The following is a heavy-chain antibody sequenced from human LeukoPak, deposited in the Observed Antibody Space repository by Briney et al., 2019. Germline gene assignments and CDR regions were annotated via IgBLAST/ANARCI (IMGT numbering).Heavy chain of an antibody. CDR2: IRNDGSDK. D-gene: IGHD3-10*01. Sequence: GGSLRLSCSVSGFTFRSYGMYWVRQGPDKGLEWVAFIRNDGSDKYHADSVKGRFTVSRDNSKNSLYLQMNSLRAEDTAVYYCARDLGINYGSGVRGDAFDIWGQGTMVTVSS. J-gene: IGHJ3*02. CDR1: GFTFRSYG. CDR3: ARDLGINYGSGVRGDAFDI. V-gene: IGHV3-30*02.